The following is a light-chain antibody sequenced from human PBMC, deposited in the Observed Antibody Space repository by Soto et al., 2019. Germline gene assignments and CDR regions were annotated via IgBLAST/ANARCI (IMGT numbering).Light chain of an antibody. CDR1: SSNIGSNY. J-gene: IGLJ2*01. V-gene: IGLV1-47*01. Sequence: QAVLTQPPSASGTPGQRVTISCSGSSSNIGSNYVYWYQQLPGTAPKLLIYRNNQRPSGVPDRFSGSKSGTSASLAISGLRSEDEADCYCAAWDDSLSGYVVFGGGTKLTVL. CDR3: AAWDDSLSGYVV. CDR2: RNN.